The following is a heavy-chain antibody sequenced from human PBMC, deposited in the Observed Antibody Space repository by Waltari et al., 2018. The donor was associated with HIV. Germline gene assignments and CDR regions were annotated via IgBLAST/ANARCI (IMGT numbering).Heavy chain of an antibody. J-gene: IGHJ3*02. D-gene: IGHD4-17*01. V-gene: IGHV4-61*02. Sequence: QVQLQESGPGLVKPSQTLSLTCTVAGGPISSGSYYWSWIRQPAGKGLEWIGRIYTSGSTNHNPSLKSRVTISVDTSKNQFSLKLSSVTAADTAVYYCALATVTKAFDIWGQGTRVTVSS. CDR2: IYTSGST. CDR3: ALATVTKAFDI. CDR1: GGPISSGSYY.